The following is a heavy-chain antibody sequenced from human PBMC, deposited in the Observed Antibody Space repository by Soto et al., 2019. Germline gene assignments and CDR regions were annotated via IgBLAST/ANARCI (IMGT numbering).Heavy chain of an antibody. D-gene: IGHD2-15*01. CDR2: ISTYDDKT. J-gene: IGHJ5*02. CDR3: ARDLGYCNSSGCFRNWFDP. CDR1: GYSFRTHG. V-gene: IGHV1-18*01. Sequence: QVQLVQSGAEVKTPGASVKVSCRASGYSFRTHGISWVRQAPGQGLEWMGWISTYDDKTNFPQKFQGRITMTTDTSTSTAYMERRRLRSDDTAVYFCARDLGYCNSSGCFRNWFDPWGQGPLVTVSS.